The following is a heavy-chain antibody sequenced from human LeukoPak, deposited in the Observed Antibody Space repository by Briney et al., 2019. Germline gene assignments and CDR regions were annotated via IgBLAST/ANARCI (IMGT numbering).Heavy chain of an antibody. V-gene: IGHV3-30*04. D-gene: IGHD3-22*01. Sequence: PGGSLRLSCAASGFTFSSYAMHWVRQAPGKGLEWVAVISYDGSNKYYADSVKGRFTISRDNSKNTLYLQMNSLRAEDTAVYYCARDSPLGYYDSSGYLWGWGAFDIWGQGTMVTVSS. J-gene: IGHJ3*02. CDR2: ISYDGSNK. CDR3: ARDSPLGYYDSSGYLWGWGAFDI. CDR1: GFTFSSYA.